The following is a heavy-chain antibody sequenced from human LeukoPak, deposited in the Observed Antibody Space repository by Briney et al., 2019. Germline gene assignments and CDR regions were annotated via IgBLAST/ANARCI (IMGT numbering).Heavy chain of an antibody. J-gene: IGHJ4*02. D-gene: IGHD4-17*01. CDR2: ITGGSSTIT. V-gene: IGHV3-48*01. CDR1: GFTFSSYS. CDR3: AKDQGSTVTSNFDY. Sequence: GGSLRLSCAASGFTFSSYSMNWVRQAPGKGLEWLSYITGGSSTITYYADSVKGRFTISRDNSKNTLYLQMNSLRAEDTAVYYCAKDQGSTVTSNFDYWGQGTLVTVSS.